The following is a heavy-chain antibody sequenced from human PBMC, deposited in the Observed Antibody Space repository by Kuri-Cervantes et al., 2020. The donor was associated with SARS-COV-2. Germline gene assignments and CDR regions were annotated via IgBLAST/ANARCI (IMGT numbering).Heavy chain of an antibody. CDR1: GGTFSSYA. Sequence: SVKVSCKASGGTFSSYAISWVRQAPGQGLEWMGVIIPIFGTANYAQKFQGRVTITADESTSTAYMELSSLRSEDTAVYYCARGGSSYSSSWFDYYFDYWGQGTLVTVAS. D-gene: IGHD6-13*01. CDR2: IIPIFGTA. V-gene: IGHV1-69*13. CDR3: ARGGSSYSSSWFDYYFDY. J-gene: IGHJ4*02.